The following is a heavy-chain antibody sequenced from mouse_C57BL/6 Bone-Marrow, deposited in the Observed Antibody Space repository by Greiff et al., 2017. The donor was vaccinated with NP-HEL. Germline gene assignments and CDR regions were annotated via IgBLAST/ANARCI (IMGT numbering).Heavy chain of an antibody. Sequence: DVQLVESGPGLVKPSQSLSLTCSVTGYSITSGYYWNWIRQFPGNKLEWMGYISYDGSNNYNPSLKNRISITRDTSKNQFFLKLNSVTTEDTATYYCARDREVGYFDYWGQGTTLTVSS. CDR3: ARDREVGYFDY. V-gene: IGHV3-6*01. D-gene: IGHD1-1*02. CDR2: ISYDGSN. J-gene: IGHJ2*01. CDR1: GYSITSGYY.